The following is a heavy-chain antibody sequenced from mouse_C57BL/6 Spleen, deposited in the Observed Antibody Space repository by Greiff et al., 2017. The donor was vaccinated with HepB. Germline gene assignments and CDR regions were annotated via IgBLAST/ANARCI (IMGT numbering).Heavy chain of an antibody. Sequence: QVQLQQPGAELVKPGASVKLSCKASGYTFTSYWMQWVKQRPGQGLEWIGEIDPSDSYTNYNQKFKGKATLTVDTSSSPAYMQLSSLTSEDSAVYYCARKGISSTMVTTGFDYWGQGTTLTVSS. D-gene: IGHD2-2*01. V-gene: IGHV1-50*01. CDR1: GYTFTSYW. CDR2: IDPSDSYT. J-gene: IGHJ2*01. CDR3: ARKGISSTMVTTGFDY.